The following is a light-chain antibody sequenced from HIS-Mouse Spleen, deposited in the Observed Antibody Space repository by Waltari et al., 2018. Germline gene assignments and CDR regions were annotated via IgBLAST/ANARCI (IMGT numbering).Light chain of an antibody. J-gene: IGLJ2*01. CDR2: ESS. V-gene: IGLV2-14*03. CDR3: SSYTSSSTVV. Sequence: QSALTQPASVSGSPGQSITISCTGTSSDVGGYNYVSWYQQPPGKAPKLIIYESSKPPSGVSNRFSGSKSGNTASLTISGLQAEDEADYYCSSYTSSSTVVFGGGTKLTVL. CDR1: SSDVGGYNY.